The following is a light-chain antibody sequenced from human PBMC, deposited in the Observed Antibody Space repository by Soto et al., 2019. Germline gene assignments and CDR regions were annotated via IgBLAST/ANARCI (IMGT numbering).Light chain of an antibody. V-gene: IGKV1-39*01. CDR1: QDITSY. CDR2: PAS. J-gene: IGKJ1*01. CDR3: QQSYTTPWT. Sequence: DIQMTQSPSSLSASVGDRVTITCRASQDITSYLNWYQQKPKKAPELLIYPASTLQSGAPSRFSGSESGTEYTLTISSLQPEDFAIYYCQQSYTTPWTFGQGTRVELK.